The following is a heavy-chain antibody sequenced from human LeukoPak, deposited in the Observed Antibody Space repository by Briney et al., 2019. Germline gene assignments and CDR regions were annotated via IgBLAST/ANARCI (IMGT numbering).Heavy chain of an antibody. V-gene: IGHV3-23*01. D-gene: IGHD1-26*01. CDR2: ISGSGGST. Sequence: GGSLRLSCAASGFTFSSYAMSWVRQAAGKGLGWVSAISGSGGSTYYADSVKGRFTISRDNSKNTLYLQMNSLRAEDTAVCYCAKKEGVNTSLGWFDPWGRGTLVTVSS. J-gene: IGHJ5*02. CDR3: AKKEGVNTSLGWFDP. CDR1: GFTFSSYA.